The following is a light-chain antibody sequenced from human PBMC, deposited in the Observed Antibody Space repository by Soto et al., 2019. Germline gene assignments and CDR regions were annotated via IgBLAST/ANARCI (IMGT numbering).Light chain of an antibody. J-gene: IGKJ5*01. V-gene: IGKV3D-15*01. CDR3: QQYDSSSAT. CDR2: DAS. CDR1: QSVDND. Sequence: EIVMTQSPATLSVSPGDRATLSCRASQSVDNDLAWYQQKPGQPPRLLIYDASTRATGIPARFSGSGSGTDFTLTISRLEPEDFAVYYCQQYDSSSATFGRGTRLEIK.